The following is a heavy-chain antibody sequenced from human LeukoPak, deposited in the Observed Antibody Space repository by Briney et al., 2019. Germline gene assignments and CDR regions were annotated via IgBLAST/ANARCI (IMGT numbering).Heavy chain of an antibody. V-gene: IGHV3-20*04. J-gene: IGHJ6*03. Sequence: PGGSLRLSCAASGFTFDDYGMSWVRQAPGKGLEWVSGINWNGGSTGYADSVKGRFTISRDNAKNSLYLQMNSLRAEDTALYYCARDMSVLAASLSGYYYMDVWGKGTTVTVSS. D-gene: IGHD2-2*01. CDR1: GFTFDDYG. CDR3: ARDMSVLAASLSGYYYMDV. CDR2: INWNGGST.